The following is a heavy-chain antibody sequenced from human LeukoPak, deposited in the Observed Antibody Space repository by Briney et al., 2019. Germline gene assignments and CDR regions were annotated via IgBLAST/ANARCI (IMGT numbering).Heavy chain of an antibody. CDR3: AGAHVSDYFRYYYMDV. CDR1: EFTFRSYE. D-gene: IGHD5/OR15-5a*01. J-gene: IGHJ6*03. V-gene: IGHV3-48*03. Sequence: EAGGSLRLSCAASEFTFRSYEMNWVRQAPGRGLEWVAYISSSLKTIYYADSVTGRFTISRDNAKNSLYLQMGSLRAEDTAVYYCAGAHVSDYFRYYYMDVWGNGTTVTVSS. CDR2: ISSSLKTI.